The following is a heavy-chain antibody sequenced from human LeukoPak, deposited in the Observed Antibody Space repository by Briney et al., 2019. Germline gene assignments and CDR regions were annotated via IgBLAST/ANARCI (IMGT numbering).Heavy chain of an antibody. Sequence: ALETLSLTCTVSGGSISSYYWSWIRQPPGKGLEWIGYIYYSGSTNYNPSLKSRVTISVDTSKNQFSLKLSSVTAADTAVYYCARRSGSPYYYYYGMDVWGQGTTVTVSS. CDR3: ARRSGSPYYYYYGMDV. CDR1: GGSISSYY. V-gene: IGHV4-59*08. J-gene: IGHJ6*02. D-gene: IGHD5-12*01. CDR2: IYYSGST.